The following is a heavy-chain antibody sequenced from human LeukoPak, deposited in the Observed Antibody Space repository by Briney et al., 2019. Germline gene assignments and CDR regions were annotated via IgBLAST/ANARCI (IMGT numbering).Heavy chain of an antibody. J-gene: IGHJ4*02. CDR1: GFTFTYYA. Sequence: GGSLRLSCAASGFTFTYYAMNWVRQAPGKGLEWVSAISGSGSDGSTYYADSVKGRFTISRDNSKNTLYLQMNSLRAEDTAVYYCAKAGDYSYFDCWGQGTLVTVSS. CDR2: ISGSGSDGST. CDR3: AKAGDYSYFDC. V-gene: IGHV3-23*01. D-gene: IGHD4-11*01.